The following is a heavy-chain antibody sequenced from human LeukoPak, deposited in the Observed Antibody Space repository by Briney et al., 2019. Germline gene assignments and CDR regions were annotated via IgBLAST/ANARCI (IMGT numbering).Heavy chain of an antibody. CDR3: ARRQANYYYYGMDV. Sequence: PSETLSLTCTVSGGSVSSGSYYWSWIRQPPGKGLEWIGYIYYSGSTNYNPSLKSRVTISVDTSKNQFSLKLSSVTAADTAVYYCARRQANYYYYGMDVWGQGTTVTVSS. CDR1: GGSVSSGSYY. CDR2: IYYSGST. J-gene: IGHJ6*02. V-gene: IGHV4-61*01.